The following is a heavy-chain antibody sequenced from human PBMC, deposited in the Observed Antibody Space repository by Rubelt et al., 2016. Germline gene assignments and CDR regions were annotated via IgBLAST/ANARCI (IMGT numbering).Heavy chain of an antibody. Sequence: GFTFSSYGMHWVRQAPGKGLEWVAVISYGGSNKYYADSVKGRFTISRDNSKTTLYLQMNSLRAEDTAVYYCARDPERIAARLGYLENWGQGTLVTVSS. J-gene: IGHJ4*02. D-gene: IGHD6-6*01. V-gene: IGHV3-30*03. CDR1: GFTFSSYG. CDR3: ARDPERIAARLGYLEN. CDR2: ISYGGSNK.